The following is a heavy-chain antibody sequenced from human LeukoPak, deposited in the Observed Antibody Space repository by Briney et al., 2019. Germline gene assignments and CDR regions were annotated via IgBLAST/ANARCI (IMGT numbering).Heavy chain of an antibody. D-gene: IGHD3-16*01. J-gene: IGHJ3*02. V-gene: IGHV3-30-3*01. CDR1: GFTFSSYA. CDR3: ARGMSDFARKRFDDAFDI. Sequence: PGGSLRLSCAASGFTFSSYAMHWVRQAPGKGLEWVAVISYDGSNKYYADSVKGRFTISRDNSKNTLYLQMNSLRAEDTAVYYCARGMSDFARKRFDDAFDIWGQGTMVTVSS. CDR2: ISYDGSNK.